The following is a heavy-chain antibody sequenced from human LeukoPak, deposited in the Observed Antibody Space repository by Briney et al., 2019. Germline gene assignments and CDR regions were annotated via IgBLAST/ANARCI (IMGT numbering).Heavy chain of an antibody. CDR1: GFTFSSYA. Sequence: GGSLRLSCAASGFTFSSYAIHWVRQAPGKGLEWVAVISFDGTHDFYADSVKGRFTISRDNSKNTLYLQMNSLRAEDTAVYYCAKDGERYCGGDCYSDYWGQGTLVTVSS. J-gene: IGHJ4*02. CDR2: ISFDGTHD. D-gene: IGHD2-21*02. V-gene: IGHV3-30*04. CDR3: AKDGERYCGGDCYSDY.